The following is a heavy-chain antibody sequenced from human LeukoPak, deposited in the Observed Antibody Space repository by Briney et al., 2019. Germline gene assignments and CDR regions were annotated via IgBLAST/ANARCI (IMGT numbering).Heavy chain of an antibody. CDR1: GGTFSSYA. V-gene: IGHV1-69*05. CDR3: ARVVQVTMVRGPIGYYYMDV. J-gene: IGHJ6*03. Sequence: ASVKVSCKASGGTFSSYAISWVRQAPGQGLEWMGGIIPIFGTANYAQKFQGRVTITTDESTSTAYMELSSLRSEDTAVYYCARVVQVTMVRGPIGYYYMDVRGKGTTVTVSS. CDR2: IIPIFGTA. D-gene: IGHD3-10*01.